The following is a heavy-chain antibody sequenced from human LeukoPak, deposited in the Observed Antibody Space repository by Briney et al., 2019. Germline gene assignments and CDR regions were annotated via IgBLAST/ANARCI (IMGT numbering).Heavy chain of an antibody. D-gene: IGHD2-2*01. CDR3: ARVYQSAEYYFDY. J-gene: IGHJ4*02. Sequence: SETLSLTCTVSGGSIGSYYWSWIRQPPGKGLEWIGYIYYTGSTEYHPSLKSRVTISLDTSKNQFSLKLTSVTAADTAVYYCARVYQSAEYYFDYWGQGNLVSVSS. V-gene: IGHV4-59*01. CDR2: IYYTGST. CDR1: GGSIGSYY.